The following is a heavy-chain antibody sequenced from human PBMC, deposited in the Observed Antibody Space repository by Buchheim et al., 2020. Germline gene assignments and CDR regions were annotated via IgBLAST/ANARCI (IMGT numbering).Heavy chain of an antibody. J-gene: IGHJ6*03. CDR2: IIPIFGTA. CDR1: GGTFSSYA. CDR3: GMIKEYGSSGYYYMDV. V-gene: IGHV1-69*01. D-gene: IGHD3-22*01. Sequence: QVQLVQSGAEVKKPGSSVKVSCKASGGTFSSYAISWVRQAPGQGLEWMGGIIPIFGTANYAQKLQGRVTITADDSKSTAYMEVCSLRSEDTAVCYRGMIKEYGSSGYYYMDVWGKGTT.